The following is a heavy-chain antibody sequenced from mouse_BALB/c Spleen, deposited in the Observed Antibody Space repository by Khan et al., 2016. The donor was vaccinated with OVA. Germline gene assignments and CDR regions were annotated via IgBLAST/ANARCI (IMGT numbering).Heavy chain of an antibody. CDR3: ARHPDLSYTLDY. Sequence: QIQLVQSGPELKKPGETVKISCKASGYTFTNYGMNWVKQSPGKALKWMGWINPYTGEPTYADDFKGRFAFPLENPPPTAYLQIDNLKNEDTATYYCARHPDLSYTLDYWGQGTSVTVSS. V-gene: IGHV9-3-1*01. D-gene: IGHD2-12*01. J-gene: IGHJ4*01. CDR2: INPYTGEP. CDR1: GYTFTNYG.